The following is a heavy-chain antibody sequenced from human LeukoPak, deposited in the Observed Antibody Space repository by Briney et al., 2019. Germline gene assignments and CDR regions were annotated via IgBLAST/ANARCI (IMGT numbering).Heavy chain of an antibody. D-gene: IGHD4-17*01. V-gene: IGHV1-2*06. CDR3: ARGDYGDYNLFDY. CDR2: INPNSGGT. J-gene: IGHJ4*02. CDR1: GYTFTSYD. Sequence: ASVKVSCKASGYTFTSYDINWVRQAPGQGLEWMGRINPNSGGTNYAQKFQGRVTMTRDTSISTAYMELSRLRSDDTAVYYCARGDYGDYNLFDYWGQGTLVTVSS.